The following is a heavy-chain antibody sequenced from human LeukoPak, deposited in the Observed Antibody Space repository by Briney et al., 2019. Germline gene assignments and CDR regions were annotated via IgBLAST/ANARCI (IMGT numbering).Heavy chain of an antibody. CDR3: NLAAAGTEFDS. CDR1: GFTFSSYW. CDR2: IDTDGSST. Sequence: PGGSLRLSCAASGFTFSSYWMHWVRQAPGKGLVWVSRIDTDGSSTSYADSVKGRFTISRDNAKNTLYLQMSSLRAEDTALYYCNLAAAGTEFDSWGQGTLVTVSS. J-gene: IGHJ4*02. V-gene: IGHV3-74*01. D-gene: IGHD6-13*01.